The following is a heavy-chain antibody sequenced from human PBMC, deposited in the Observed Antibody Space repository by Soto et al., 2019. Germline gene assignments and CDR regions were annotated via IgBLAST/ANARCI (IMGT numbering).Heavy chain of an antibody. D-gene: IGHD3-16*01. CDR1: GGSISSYY. CDR3: ARLSFGGMDV. CDR2: INHSGST. V-gene: IGHV4-34*01. J-gene: IGHJ6*02. Sequence: SETLSLTCTVAGGSISSYYWTWIRQPPGTGLEWIGEINHSGSTNYNPSLKSRVTISVDTSKNQFSLKLSSVTAADTAVYYCARLSFGGMDVWGQGTTVTVSS.